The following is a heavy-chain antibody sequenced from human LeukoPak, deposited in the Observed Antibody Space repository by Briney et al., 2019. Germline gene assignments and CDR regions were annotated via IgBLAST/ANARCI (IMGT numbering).Heavy chain of an antibody. CDR3: VRGFASYVYYYYYMDV. J-gene: IGHJ6*03. CDR1: GYTFTGYY. Sequence: ASVKVSCKASGYTFTGYYMHWVRQAPGQGLEWMGWINPNSGGTNYAQKFQGRVTMTRDTSISTAYMELSRLRSDDTAVYYCVRGFASYVYYYYYMDVWGKGTTVTVSS. CDR2: INPNSGGT. V-gene: IGHV1-2*02. D-gene: IGHD1-26*01.